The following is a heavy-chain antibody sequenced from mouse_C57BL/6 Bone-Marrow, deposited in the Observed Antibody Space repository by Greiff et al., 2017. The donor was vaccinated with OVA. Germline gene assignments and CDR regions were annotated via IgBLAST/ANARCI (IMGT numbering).Heavy chain of an antibody. CDR1: GYTFTDYE. V-gene: IGHV1-15*01. CDR3: TRGATVALDY. Sequence: VHLVESGAELVRPGASVTLSCKASGYTFTDYEMHWVKQTPVHGLEWIGAIDPETGGTAYNQKFKGKAILTADKSSSTAYMELRSLTSEDAAVYYCTRGATVALDYWGQGTTLTVSS. CDR2: IDPETGGT. D-gene: IGHD1-1*01. J-gene: IGHJ2*01.